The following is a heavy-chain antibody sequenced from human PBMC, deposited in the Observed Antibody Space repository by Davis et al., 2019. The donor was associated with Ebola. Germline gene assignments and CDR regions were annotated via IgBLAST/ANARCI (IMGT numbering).Heavy chain of an antibody. Sequence: GESLKISCAASGFTFSNYWMSWVRQAPGKGLEWVSGINWNGGSTGYADSVKGRFTISRDNAKNSLYLQMNSLRAEDTAVYYCARVTYYYGSGSYYEDYWGQGTLVTVSS. V-gene: IGHV3-20*04. D-gene: IGHD3-10*01. CDR3: ARVTYYYGSGSYYEDY. CDR2: INWNGGST. J-gene: IGHJ4*02. CDR1: GFTFSNYW.